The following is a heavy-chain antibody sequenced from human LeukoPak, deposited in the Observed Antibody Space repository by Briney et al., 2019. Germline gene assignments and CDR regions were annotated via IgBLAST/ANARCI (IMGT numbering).Heavy chain of an antibody. D-gene: IGHD6-13*01. Sequence: GGSLRLSCAASGFTFSDYYMSWIRQAPGKGLEWVSYISSSSSTIYYADSVKGRFTISRDNAKNSLYLQMNSLRAEDTAVYYCARGYSSSWYGALYYYYYYMDVWGKGTTVTVSS. CDR3: ARGYSSSWYGALYYYYYYMDV. V-gene: IGHV3-11*04. J-gene: IGHJ6*03. CDR1: GFTFSDYY. CDR2: ISSSSSTI.